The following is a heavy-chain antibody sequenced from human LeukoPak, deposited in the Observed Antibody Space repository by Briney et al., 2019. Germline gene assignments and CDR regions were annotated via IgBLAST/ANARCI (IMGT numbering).Heavy chain of an antibody. J-gene: IGHJ5*02. V-gene: IGHV3-74*01. CDR3: AREEGGYIYVPNWFDP. Sequence: PGGSLRLSCAASGFPFSSYWMHWVRQASGKGLVWVSRVNSDGSSTIYADSVKGRFTISREKAKNALYLQMNRLRVEDTAVYYCAREEGGYIYVPNWFDPWGQGTLVTVSS. D-gene: IGHD5-18*01. CDR1: GFPFSSYW. CDR2: VNSDGSST.